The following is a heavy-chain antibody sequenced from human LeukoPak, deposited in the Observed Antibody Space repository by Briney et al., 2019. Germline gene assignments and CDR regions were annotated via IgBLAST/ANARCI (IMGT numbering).Heavy chain of an antibody. CDR2: INPNSGGT. D-gene: IGHD3-10*01. J-gene: IGHJ4*02. Sequence: EASVKVSCKASGYTFTGYYMHWVRQAPGQGLEWMGWINPNSGGTNYAQKFQGRVTMTRDTSISTAYMELSRLRSDDTAVYYCARDYGSGSYYSGWYYFDYWGQGTLVTVSS. CDR1: GYTFTGYY. V-gene: IGHV1-2*02. CDR3: ARDYGSGSYYSGWYYFDY.